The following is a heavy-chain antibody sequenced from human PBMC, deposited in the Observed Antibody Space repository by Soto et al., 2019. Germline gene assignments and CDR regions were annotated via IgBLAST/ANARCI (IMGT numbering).Heavy chain of an antibody. D-gene: IGHD2-15*01. CDR3: AKDRPTKDCSGGSCPSSFDY. CDR2: ISYDGSNK. J-gene: IGHJ4*02. Sequence: PGGSLRLSCAASGFTFSSYGMHWVRQAPGKGLEWVAVISYDGSNKYYADSVKGRFTISRDNSKNTLYPQMNSLRAEDTAEYYCAKDRPTKDCSGGSCPSSFDYWGQGTLVTVSS. CDR1: GFTFSSYG. V-gene: IGHV3-30*18.